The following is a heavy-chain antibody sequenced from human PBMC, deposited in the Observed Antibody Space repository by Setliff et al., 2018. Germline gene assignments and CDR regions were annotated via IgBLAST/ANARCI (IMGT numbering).Heavy chain of an antibody. CDR2: ISTSTM. CDR3: ARAVRGSTGWYGPFDY. V-gene: IGHV3-48*04. J-gene: IGHJ4*02. Sequence: GGSLRLSCAASGFTFSSYAMNWVRQAPGKGLEWVSYISTSTMYYADSVKGRFIISRDNAKNSLYLQMNSLRAEDTAVYYCARAVRGSTGWYGPFDYWGLGTLVTVSS. D-gene: IGHD6-19*01. CDR1: GFTFSSYA.